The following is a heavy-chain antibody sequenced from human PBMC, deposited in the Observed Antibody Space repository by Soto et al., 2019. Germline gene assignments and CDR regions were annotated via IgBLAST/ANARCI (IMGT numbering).Heavy chain of an antibody. V-gene: IGHV4-34*01. J-gene: IGHJ5*02. CDR1: GGSFSGYY. D-gene: IGHD3-9*01. Sequence: SETLSLTCAVYGGSFSGYYWSWIRQPPGKGLEWIGEINHSGSTNYNPSLKSRVTISVDTSKNQFSLKLSSVTAADTAVYYCARGAYDILTGYHNWFDPWGQGTLVTVSS. CDR2: INHSGST. CDR3: ARGAYDILTGYHNWFDP.